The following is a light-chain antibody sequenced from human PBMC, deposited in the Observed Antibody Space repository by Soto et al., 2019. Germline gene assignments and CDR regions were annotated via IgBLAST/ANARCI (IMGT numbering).Light chain of an antibody. CDR2: AAS. J-gene: IGKJ1*01. V-gene: IGKV1-39*01. Sequence: DIQMTQSPSSLSASVGDRVTITCRASQSISSDLNWYQQKPGKAPKLLIAAASSLQSGVPSRFSGSGSGTDFTLTISSLQPEDFAAYYCQQSHSTPPTFGQGTK. CDR3: QQSHSTPPT. CDR1: QSISSD.